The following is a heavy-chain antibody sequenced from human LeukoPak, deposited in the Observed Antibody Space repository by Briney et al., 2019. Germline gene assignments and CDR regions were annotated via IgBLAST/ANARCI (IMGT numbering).Heavy chain of an antibody. CDR1: GDSITNYY. Sequence: SETLSLTCTVSGDSITNYYWGWIRQPAGKGLEWIGRIYSSGSTDYSPSLKTRVTMSIDTSKNQFSLRLSSVTAADTAVYYCAIQGVRFDYWGQGTLVTVSS. V-gene: IGHV4-4*07. CDR2: IYSSGST. D-gene: IGHD3-10*01. J-gene: IGHJ4*02. CDR3: AIQGVRFDY.